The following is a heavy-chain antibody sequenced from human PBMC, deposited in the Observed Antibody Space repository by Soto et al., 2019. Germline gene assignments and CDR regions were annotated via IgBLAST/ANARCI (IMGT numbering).Heavy chain of an antibody. J-gene: IGHJ5*02. CDR3: ARHNWNHFSDGGEDNWFDP. CDR2: IYYSGST. Sequence: TLSLTLTVSGGSVSSGGYYWSWIRQHPGKGLEWIGYIYYSGSTYYNPSLKSRVTISVDTSKNQFSLKLSSVTAADTAVYYCARHNWNHFSDGGEDNWFDPCGQRTLVTVSS. V-gene: IGHV4-31*02. D-gene: IGHD1-20*01. CDR1: GGSVSSGGYY.